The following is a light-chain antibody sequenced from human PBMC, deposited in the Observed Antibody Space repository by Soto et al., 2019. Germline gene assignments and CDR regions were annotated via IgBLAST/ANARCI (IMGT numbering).Light chain of an antibody. Sequence: EIVMTQSPATLSVSPGERATLSCRASQSVSSNLAWYQQKPGQAPRLLIYGASTRATGIPARFSGSGSGTEFTLTISSLQSEEFAVYYCHQYYNWPLTFGGGTKVEIK. J-gene: IGKJ4*01. CDR3: HQYYNWPLT. V-gene: IGKV3-15*01. CDR2: GAS. CDR1: QSVSSN.